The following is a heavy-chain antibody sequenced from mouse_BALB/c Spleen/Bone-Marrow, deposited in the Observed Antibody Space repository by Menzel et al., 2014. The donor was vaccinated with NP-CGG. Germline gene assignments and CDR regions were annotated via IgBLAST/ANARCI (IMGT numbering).Heavy chain of an antibody. V-gene: IGHV1-54*03. Sequence: QVQLQQSGAELVRPGTSVKVSCKASGYAFTNYLIEWVKQRPGQGLEWIGVIDPRSGGTDYNEKLKGKAPLTADKSSSTAYMQLNSLTSGDSAVYFCARGGITTVVPYSMDYWGQGTSVTVSS. CDR2: IDPRSGGT. D-gene: IGHD1-1*01. CDR3: ARGGITTVVPYSMDY. J-gene: IGHJ4*01. CDR1: GYAFTNYL.